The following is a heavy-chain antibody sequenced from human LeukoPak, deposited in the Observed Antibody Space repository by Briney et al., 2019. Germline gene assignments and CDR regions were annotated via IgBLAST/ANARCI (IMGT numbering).Heavy chain of an antibody. D-gene: IGHD1-26*01. Sequence: SETLSLTCTVSGGSTSSYYWSWIRQPPGKGLEWIGYIYYSGSTNYNPSLKSRVTISVDTSKNQFSLKLSSVTAADTAVYYCARGRGATNYWGQGTLVTVSS. CDR2: IYYSGST. J-gene: IGHJ4*02. V-gene: IGHV4-59*01. CDR1: GGSTSSYY. CDR3: ARGRGATNY.